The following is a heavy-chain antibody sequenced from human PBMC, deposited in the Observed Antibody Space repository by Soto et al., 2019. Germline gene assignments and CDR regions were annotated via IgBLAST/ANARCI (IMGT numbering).Heavy chain of an antibody. CDR2: IDDRGST. J-gene: IGHJ4*02. CDR3: ARTYVSKIFFDY. Sequence: QVQLQESGPRLVKPLQTLSLICTVSGGSISSGDYYWSWIRQPPGKGLEWIGYIDDRGSTFYNPSLQSRQTLAMDASKNQFFLNLNTVTAADTAVYYCARTYVSKIFFDYWGQGALVTVSS. V-gene: IGHV4-30-4*01. CDR1: GGSISSGDYY. D-gene: IGHD3-10*02.